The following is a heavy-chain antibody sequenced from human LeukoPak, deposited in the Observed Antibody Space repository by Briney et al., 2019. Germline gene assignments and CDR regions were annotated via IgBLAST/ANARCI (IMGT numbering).Heavy chain of an antibody. CDR3: ARATVTRWFDP. J-gene: IGHJ5*02. D-gene: IGHD4-17*01. V-gene: IGHV3-74*01. CDR2: INSDGSST. CDR1: GFTFSGYW. Sequence: GGSLRLSCAASGFTFSGYWMHWVRQAPGKGLVWVSRINSDGSSTSYADSVKGRFTISRDNAKNTLYLQMNSLRAEDTAVYYCARATVTRWFDPWGQGTLVTVSS.